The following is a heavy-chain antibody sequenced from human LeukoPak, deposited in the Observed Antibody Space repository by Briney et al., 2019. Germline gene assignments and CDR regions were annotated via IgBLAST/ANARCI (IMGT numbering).Heavy chain of an antibody. CDR2: MKQDGSEK. CDR3: ARGTEVPAAHYYYYYYMDV. V-gene: IGHV3-7*01. J-gene: IGHJ6*03. Sequence: GGSLRLSCAASGFTFSSYWMSWVRQAPGKGLEWVANMKQDGSEKYYVDSVKGRFTISRDNAKNSLYLQMNSLRAEDTAVYYCARGTEVPAAHYYYYYYMDVWGKGTTVTVSS. CDR1: GFTFSSYW. D-gene: IGHD2-2*01.